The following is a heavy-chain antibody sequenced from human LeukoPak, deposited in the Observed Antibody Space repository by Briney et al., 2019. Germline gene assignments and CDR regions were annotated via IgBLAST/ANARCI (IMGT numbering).Heavy chain of an antibody. V-gene: IGHV3-9*01. Sequence: GRSLRLSCAASGFTFDDYAMHWVRQAPGKGLEWVSGISWNSGSIGYADTVKGRFTISRDNAKNSLYLQMNSLRAEDTALYYCAKGWAPGYYYGMDVWGQGTTVTVSS. CDR1: GFTFDDYA. CDR2: ISWNSGSI. J-gene: IGHJ6*02. D-gene: IGHD5-24*01. CDR3: AKGWAPGYYYGMDV.